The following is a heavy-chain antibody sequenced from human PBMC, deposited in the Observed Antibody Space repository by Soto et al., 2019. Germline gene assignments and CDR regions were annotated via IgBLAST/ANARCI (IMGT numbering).Heavy chain of an antibody. CDR3: ARRAETNGWNGFGADKYYFDF. CDR1: GYSFTSDD. D-gene: IGHD1-1*01. J-gene: IGHJ4*02. V-gene: IGHV1-8*01. CDR2: MNPNTGDS. Sequence: ASVKVSCKASGYSFTSDDIYWVRQVTGQGLEWMGWMNPNTGDSSYTQKFQGRVTMTSDTSITTAHMELSSLRSEDTAVYYCARRAETNGWNGFGADKYYFDFSGQGTLVTVSS.